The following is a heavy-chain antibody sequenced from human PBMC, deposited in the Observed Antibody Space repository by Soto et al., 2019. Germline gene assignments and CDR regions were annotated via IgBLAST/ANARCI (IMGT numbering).Heavy chain of an antibody. D-gene: IGHD6-19*01. Sequence: GGSLRLSCAASGFTFSSYGMHWVRQAPGKGLEWVAVIWYDGSNKYYADSVKGRFTISRDNSKNTLYLQMNSLRAEDTAVYYCARAGVAGTMLYYYGMDVWGQGTTVTVSS. CDR1: GFTFSSYG. V-gene: IGHV3-33*01. CDR3: ARAGVAGTMLYYYGMDV. CDR2: IWYDGSNK. J-gene: IGHJ6*02.